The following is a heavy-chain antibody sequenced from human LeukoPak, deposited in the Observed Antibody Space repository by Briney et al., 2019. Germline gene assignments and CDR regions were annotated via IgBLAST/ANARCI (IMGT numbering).Heavy chain of an antibody. V-gene: IGHV3-23*01. CDR2: ITTSDGNT. CDR3: AKDGGLWVSAHWGDS. J-gene: IGHJ4*02. CDR1: GFTFSSYT. Sequence: GGSLRLACAASGFTFSSYTMSWVRQAPGKGLEWVSTITTSDGNTYYADSVKGRFTVSRDNSKNTLFLQMNSLRAEDTAVYYCAKDGGLWVSAHWGDSWGRGTLVTVSS. D-gene: IGHD7-27*01.